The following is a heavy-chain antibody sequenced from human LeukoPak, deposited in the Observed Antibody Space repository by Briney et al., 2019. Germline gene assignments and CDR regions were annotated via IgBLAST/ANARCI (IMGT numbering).Heavy chain of an antibody. CDR2: ISSNGGST. CDR3: ARGPSGYHNT. Sequence: GGSLRLSCAASGFTFSAYAMHWVRQAPGKGLEYVSAISSNGGSTYYANSVKGRFTISRDNSKNTLYLQMNSLRAEDTAVYYCARGPSGYHNTGGQGTLVTVSS. D-gene: IGHD5-12*01. V-gene: IGHV3-64*01. CDR1: GFTFSAYA. J-gene: IGHJ4*02.